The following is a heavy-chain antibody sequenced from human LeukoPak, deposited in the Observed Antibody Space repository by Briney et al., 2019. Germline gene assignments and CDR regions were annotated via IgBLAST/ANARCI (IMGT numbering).Heavy chain of an antibody. J-gene: IGHJ6*03. V-gene: IGHV6-1*01. Sequence: SQTLSLTCAISGDSASSNSAAWNWIRQSPSRGLEWLGRTYYRSKWYNDYTVSMRSRITINPDTSKNQLSLQLNSVTPEDTAVYYCARGMVKINYYMDVWGKGTTVTVSS. CDR3: ARGMVKINYYMDV. D-gene: IGHD4-23*01. CDR2: TYYRSKWYN. CDR1: GDSASSNSAA.